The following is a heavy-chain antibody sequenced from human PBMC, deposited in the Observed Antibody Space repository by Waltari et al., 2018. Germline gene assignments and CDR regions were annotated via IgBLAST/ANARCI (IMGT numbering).Heavy chain of an antibody. CDR1: GFHLGSYS. D-gene: IGHD2-8*01. Sequence: EVQLLESGGGLVPPGESLRLSCVPSGFHLGSYSMSWVRQAPGKGLEWVSTIDGPTTNTHYADSVEGRFTISRDNSKNTLYLHMNSLRADDTAIYYCATWMVSHFDYWGQGTLVTASP. V-gene: IGHV3-23*01. CDR3: ATWMVSHFDY. J-gene: IGHJ4*02. CDR2: IDGPTTNT.